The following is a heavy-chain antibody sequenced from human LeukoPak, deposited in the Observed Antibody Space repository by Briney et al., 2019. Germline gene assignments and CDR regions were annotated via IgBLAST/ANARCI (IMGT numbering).Heavy chain of an antibody. CDR3: ARGGYSSNWFRVWFDP. CDR1: GFTFDDYA. CDR2: ISWNSGSI. J-gene: IGHJ5*02. Sequence: PGGSLRLSCAASGFTFDDYAMHWVRQAPGKGLEWVSGISWNSGSIGYADSVKGRFTISRENAKNSLYLQMNSLRAEDTAVYYCARGGYSSNWFRVWFDPWGQGTLVTVSS. V-gene: IGHV3-9*01. D-gene: IGHD6-13*01.